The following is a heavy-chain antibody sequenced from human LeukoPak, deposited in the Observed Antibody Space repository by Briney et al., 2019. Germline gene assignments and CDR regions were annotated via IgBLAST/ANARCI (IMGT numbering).Heavy chain of an antibody. CDR2: ISSSSSYI. CDR1: GFTFSSYS. J-gene: IGHJ6*03. Sequence: GGSLRLSCAASGFTFSSYSMNWVRQAPGKGLEWVSSISSSSSYIYYADSVKGRFTISRDNAKNSLYLQMNSLRAEDTAVYYCARESGPEMATIARWSGYYYYYMDVWGKGTTVTVSS. D-gene: IGHD5-24*01. V-gene: IGHV3-21*01. CDR3: ARESGPEMATIARWSGYYYYYMDV.